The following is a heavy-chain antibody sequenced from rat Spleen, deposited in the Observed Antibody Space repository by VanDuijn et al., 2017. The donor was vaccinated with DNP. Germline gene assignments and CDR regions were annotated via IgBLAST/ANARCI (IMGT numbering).Heavy chain of an antibody. CDR2: ISTVGDNS. J-gene: IGHJ2*01. D-gene: IGHD1-2*01. CDR3: AKANGRD. Sequence: EVQLVESGGGLVQPGRPLKLSCAASGFDFRKYGMAWVRQAPTKGLEWVASISTVGDNSHYRDSVKGRFTISRDNAENTVYLQMNSLRSEDTATYYCAKANGRDWGQGVMVTVSS. CDR1: GFDFRKYG. V-gene: IGHV5S13*01.